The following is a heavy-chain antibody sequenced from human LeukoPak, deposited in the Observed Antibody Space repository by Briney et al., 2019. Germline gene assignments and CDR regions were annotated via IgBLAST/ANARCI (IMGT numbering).Heavy chain of an antibody. D-gene: IGHD1-26*01. V-gene: IGHV3-21*04. CDR1: GFIFSDYS. CDR2: ISGDSNYI. CDR3: ASGGEPRWD. J-gene: IGHJ4*02. Sequence: GGSLRLSCAVSGFIFSDYSMSWVRQAPGKGLEWVSSISGDSNYIYYRDSLRGRFTISRDNAKNLLFLQMISLRVEDTAVYYCASGGEPRWDWGQGTLVTVSS.